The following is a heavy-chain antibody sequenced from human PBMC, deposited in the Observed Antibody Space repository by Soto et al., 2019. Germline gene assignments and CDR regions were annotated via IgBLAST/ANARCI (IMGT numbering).Heavy chain of an antibody. D-gene: IGHD3-22*01. CDR3: AKDGTPQTYCSSGYYYPIFDY. V-gene: IGHV3-23*01. CDR2: ISGSGGST. CDR1: GFTFSSHA. Sequence: GGSLRLSCAASGFTFSSHAMSWVRQAPGKGLEWVSAISGSGGSTYYADSVKGRFTISRDTSKDRLYLEMNSLIAEDTAVYYCAKDGTPQTYCSSGYYYPIFDYWGQGFLDTFSS. J-gene: IGHJ4*02.